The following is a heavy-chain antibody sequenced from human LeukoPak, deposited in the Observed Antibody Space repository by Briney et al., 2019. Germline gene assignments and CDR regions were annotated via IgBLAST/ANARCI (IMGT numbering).Heavy chain of an antibody. D-gene: IGHD6-19*01. V-gene: IGHV4-59*01. J-gene: IGHJ4*02. CDR1: GGSISSYY. CDR3: ARGGGSSGGSFEY. Sequence: SETLSLTCTVSGGSISSYYWSWIRQPPGKGLEWIGYIYYSGSTNYNPSLKSRVTISVDTSKNQFSLKLSSVTAADTAVYNCARGGGSSGGSFEYWGQGTLVTVSS. CDR2: IYYSGST.